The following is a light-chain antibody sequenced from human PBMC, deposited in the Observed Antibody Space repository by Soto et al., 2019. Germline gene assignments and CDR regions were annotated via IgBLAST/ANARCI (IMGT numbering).Light chain of an antibody. J-gene: IGLJ2*01. CDR1: SSNIGSNT. CDR2: TNN. CDR3: AAWDDSLKGLV. V-gene: IGLV1-44*01. Sequence: QSVLTQPPSASGTPGQRVTFSCSGSSSNIGSNTVNWYQQLPGTAPKLLIYTNNQRPSGVPDRFSGSKSGTSASLAISGLQSEDESDYYCAAWDDSLKGLVFGGGTKVTVL.